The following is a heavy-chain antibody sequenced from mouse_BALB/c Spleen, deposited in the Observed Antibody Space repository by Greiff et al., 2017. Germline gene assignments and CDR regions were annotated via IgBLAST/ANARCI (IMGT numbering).Heavy chain of an antibody. CDR2: IYPGSGST. Sequence: LQQPGSELVRPGASVKLSCKASGYTFTSYWMHWVKQRPGQGLEWIGNIYPGSGSTNYDEKFKSKATLTVDTSSSTAYMQLSSLTSEDAAVYYCTRLGRDDYGGQGTTLTVSS. D-gene: IGHD4-1*01. J-gene: IGHJ2*01. V-gene: IGHV1S22*01. CDR3: TRLGRDDY. CDR1: GYTFTSYW.